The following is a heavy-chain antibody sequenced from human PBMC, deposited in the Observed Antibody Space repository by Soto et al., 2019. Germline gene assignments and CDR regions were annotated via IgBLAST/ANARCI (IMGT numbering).Heavy chain of an antibody. D-gene: IGHD2-15*01. Sequence: EVQLVESGGGLVKPGGSLRLSCAASGFTISNAWMNWVRQAPGKGLEWVGRIKTNSEGGTTDYAAPVQGRFTLSRDDSRNTLSLQMNSLKTDDTAVYYCTTGSVEGVWGQGARVTVSS. J-gene: IGHJ6*02. CDR3: TTGSVEGV. V-gene: IGHV3-15*07. CDR2: IKTNSEGGTT. CDR1: GFTISNAW.